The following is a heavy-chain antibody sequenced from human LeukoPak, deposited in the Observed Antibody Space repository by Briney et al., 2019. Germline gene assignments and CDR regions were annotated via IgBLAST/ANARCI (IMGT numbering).Heavy chain of an antibody. Sequence: GGSLRLSCAASGLTFSSFAMSWVRQAPGKGLEWVSAISGSGGSTYYADSVKGRFTISRDNSKNTLYLQMNSLRAEDTAVYYCAKDWASMVRGAVDYWGQGTLVTVSS. CDR2: ISGSGGST. J-gene: IGHJ4*02. CDR3: AKDWASMVRGAVDY. CDR1: GLTFSSFA. V-gene: IGHV3-23*01. D-gene: IGHD3-10*01.